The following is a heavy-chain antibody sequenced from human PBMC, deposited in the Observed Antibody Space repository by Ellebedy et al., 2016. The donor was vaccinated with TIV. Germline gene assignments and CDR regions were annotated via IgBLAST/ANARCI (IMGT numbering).Heavy chain of an antibody. CDR3: AKPIGQMTQCQHTMDV. J-gene: IGHJ6*02. D-gene: IGHD2-21*01. CDR2: ISATSLST. CDR1: GFTFSKYA. V-gene: IGHV3-23*01. Sequence: GGSLRLXCAASGFTFSKYAVTWVRQAPGKGLDWVSSISATSLSTYYADSVKGRFTISRDNSKNTLYLQMNSLRAEDTAVYYCAKPIGQMTQCQHTMDVWGQGTTVTVSS.